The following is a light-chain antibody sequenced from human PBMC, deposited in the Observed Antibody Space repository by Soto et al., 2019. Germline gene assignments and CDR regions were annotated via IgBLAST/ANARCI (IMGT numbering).Light chain of an antibody. CDR3: SSYTTSSTYV. CDR1: SSDVGGYNY. CDR2: EVN. V-gene: IGLV2-14*01. Sequence: QSALTQPASVSGSPGQSITVSWTGSSSDVGGYNYVSWFQQHPGKAPKLMIYEVNNRPSGVSNRFSGSKSGNTASLTISGLQAEDEADYYCSSYTTSSTYVFGTGTKVTVL. J-gene: IGLJ1*01.